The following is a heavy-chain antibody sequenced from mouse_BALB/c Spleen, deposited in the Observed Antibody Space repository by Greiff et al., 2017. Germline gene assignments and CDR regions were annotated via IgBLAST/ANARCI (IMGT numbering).Heavy chain of an antibody. D-gene: IGHD2-3*01. J-gene: IGHJ2*01. V-gene: IGHV5-6-5*01. CDR1: GFTFSSYA. CDR2: ISSGGST. Sequence: EVQVVESGGDLVKPGGSLKLSCAASGFTFSSYAMSWVRQTPEKRLEWVASISSGGSTYYPDSVKGQFTISRDNARNILYLQMSSLRSEDTAMYYCARGLYDYLDYWGQGTTLTVSS. CDR3: ARGLYDYLDY.